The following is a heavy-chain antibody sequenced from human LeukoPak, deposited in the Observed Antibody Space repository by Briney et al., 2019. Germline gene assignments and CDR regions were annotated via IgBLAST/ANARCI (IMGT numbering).Heavy chain of an antibody. CDR3: ARGPPGRVYDSSKRGLFDP. Sequence: ASVKVSCKASGGTFSSYAISWVRQAPGQGLEWMGIINPSGASTMYAQKFQGRVTMTMDTSTSTVYMELSSLRSEDTAMYYCARGPPGRVYDSSKRGLFDPWGQGTLVTVSS. D-gene: IGHD3-22*01. V-gene: IGHV1-46*01. CDR1: GGTFSSYA. CDR2: INPSGAST. J-gene: IGHJ5*02.